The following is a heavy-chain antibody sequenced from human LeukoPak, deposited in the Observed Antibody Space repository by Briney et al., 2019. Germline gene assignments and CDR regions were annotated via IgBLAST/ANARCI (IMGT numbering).Heavy chain of an antibody. Sequence: ASVKVSCKASGGTFSSYAISWVRQAPGQGLEWMGRIIPILGIANYAQKFQGRVTITADKSTCTAYMELSSLRSEDTAVYYCARGGIGYYYYGMDVWGQGTTVTVSS. CDR1: GGTFSSYA. CDR3: ARGGIGYYYYGMDV. V-gene: IGHV1-69*04. D-gene: IGHD2-21*01. J-gene: IGHJ6*02. CDR2: IIPILGIA.